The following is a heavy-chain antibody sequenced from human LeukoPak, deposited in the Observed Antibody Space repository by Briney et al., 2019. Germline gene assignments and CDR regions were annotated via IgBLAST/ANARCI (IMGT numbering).Heavy chain of an antibody. V-gene: IGHV4-59*01. CDR3: ARGDGEIARYGDYVHYGMDV. D-gene: IGHD4-17*01. J-gene: IGHJ6*02. Sequence: SETLSLTCTVSGGSISSYYWSWIRQPPGKGLEWIGYIYYSGSTNYNPSLKSRVTISVDTSKNQFPLKLSSVTAADTAVYYCARGDGEIARYGDYVHYGMDVWGQGTTVTVSS. CDR1: GGSISSYY. CDR2: IYYSGST.